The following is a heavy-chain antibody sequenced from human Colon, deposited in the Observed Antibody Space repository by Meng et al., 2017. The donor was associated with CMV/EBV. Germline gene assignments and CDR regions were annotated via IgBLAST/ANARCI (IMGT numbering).Heavy chain of an antibody. Sequence: GESLKISCAASGFTFSSYEMNWVRQAPGKGLEWLAYISSSGVTTYYADSVKGRFTISRDNAKNSLYLQMTGLRADDTAVYYCARDMRQSEDYYGMDVWGQGTTVTVSS. CDR1: GFTFSSYE. J-gene: IGHJ6*02. D-gene: IGHD2-2*01. CDR2: ISSSGVTT. CDR3: ARDMRQSEDYYGMDV. V-gene: IGHV3-48*03.